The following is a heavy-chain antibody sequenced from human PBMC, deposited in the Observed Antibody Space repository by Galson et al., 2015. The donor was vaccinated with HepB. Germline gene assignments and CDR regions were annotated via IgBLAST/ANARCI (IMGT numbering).Heavy chain of an antibody. CDR3: ARDGRERQPLPGY. Sequence: SLRLSCAASGFTFTAYSMHWVRQTPAKGLEWVAIISSDGSNKNYADSVKGRFTISRDNSKNTLYLQVSSLKTEDTAVYYCARDGRERQPLPGYWGQGTLVTVSS. CDR1: GFTFTAYS. CDR2: ISSDGSNK. J-gene: IGHJ4*02. V-gene: IGHV3-30*04. D-gene: IGHD2-2*01.